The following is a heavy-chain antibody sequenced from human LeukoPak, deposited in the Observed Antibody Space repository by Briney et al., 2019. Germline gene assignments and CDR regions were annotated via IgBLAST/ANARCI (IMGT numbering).Heavy chain of an antibody. Sequence: PGGSLRLSCAASGFTFDDYGMSWVRQAPGKGLEWVSGINWNGGSTGYADSVKGRFTISRDNAKNSLYLQMSSLRAEDTALYYCARAYDYVWGSYRYTWFDPWGQGTLVTVSS. D-gene: IGHD3-16*02. V-gene: IGHV3-20*04. J-gene: IGHJ5*02. CDR3: ARAYDYVWGSYRYTWFDP. CDR2: INWNGGST. CDR1: GFTFDDYG.